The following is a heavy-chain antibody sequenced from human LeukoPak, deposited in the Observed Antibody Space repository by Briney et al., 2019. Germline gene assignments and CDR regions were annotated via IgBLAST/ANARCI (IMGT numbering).Heavy chain of an antibody. J-gene: IGHJ4*02. D-gene: IGHD3-10*01. CDR3: ARESYGSGSSGFDY. CDR1: GFTFSSYW. Sequence: PGGSLRLSCAASGFTFSSYWMHWVRQAPGKELVWVSRINSDGSSTSYADSVKGRFTISRDNAKNTLYLQMNSLRAEDTAVYYCARESYGSGSSGFDYWGQGTLVTVSS. V-gene: IGHV3-74*01. CDR2: INSDGSST.